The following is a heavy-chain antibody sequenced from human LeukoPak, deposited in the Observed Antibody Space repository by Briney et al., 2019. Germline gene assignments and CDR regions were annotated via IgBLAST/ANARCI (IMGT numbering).Heavy chain of an antibody. V-gene: IGHV4-59*01. CDR1: GGSISSFY. CDR3: ARGPFFDY. CDR2: IYYSGST. J-gene: IGHJ4*02. Sequence: SETLSLTCTVSGGSISSFYWSWIRQPPGKGLEWIGYIYYSGSTSYNPSLKSRVTISVDTSKNQFSLKLSSVTAADTAVYYCARGPFFDYWGQGTLVTVSS.